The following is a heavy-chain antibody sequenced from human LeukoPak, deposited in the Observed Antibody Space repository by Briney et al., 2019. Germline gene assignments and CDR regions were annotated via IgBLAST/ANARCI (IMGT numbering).Heavy chain of an antibody. Sequence: SGGSLRLSCAASGFTFSDYYMSWIRQAPGKGLEWVSAISGSGGSTYYADSVKGRFTISRDNSKNTLYLQMNSLRAEDTAVYYCANRNDYGDPTYYWGQGTLVTVSS. CDR3: ANRNDYGDPTYY. CDR2: ISGSGGST. D-gene: IGHD4-17*01. CDR1: GFTFSDYY. V-gene: IGHV3-23*01. J-gene: IGHJ4*02.